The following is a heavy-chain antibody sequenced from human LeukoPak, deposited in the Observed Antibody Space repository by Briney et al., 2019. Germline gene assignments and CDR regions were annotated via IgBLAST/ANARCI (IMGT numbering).Heavy chain of an antibody. CDR3: ASGAVAGKGWLDS. Sequence: SRTLSLTCAISGDSVSNNRAGWNWIRQSPSRGLEWLGRTYYRSNWYNDYAVSVRSRITINPDTSKNQFSLHLNSVTPEDTAVYYCASGAVAGKGWLDSWGQGTLVTVSS. J-gene: IGHJ4*02. D-gene: IGHD6-19*01. CDR1: GDSVSNNRAG. V-gene: IGHV6-1*01. CDR2: TYYRSNWYN.